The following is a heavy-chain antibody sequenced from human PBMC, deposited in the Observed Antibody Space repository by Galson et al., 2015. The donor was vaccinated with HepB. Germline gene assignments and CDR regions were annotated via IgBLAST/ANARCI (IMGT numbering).Heavy chain of an antibody. CDR3: AREQLGYCSGVSCYSGYYYYGMDV. D-gene: IGHD2-15*01. J-gene: IGHJ6*02. Sequence: QSGAEVKKPGESLKISCKGSGYSFTSYWIGWVRQMPGKGLEWMGIIYPGDSDTRYSPSFQGQVTISADKSISTAYLQWSSLKASDTAMYYCAREQLGYCSGVSCYSGYYYYGMDVWGQGTTVTVSS. V-gene: IGHV5-51*01. CDR2: IYPGDSDT. CDR1: GYSFTSYW.